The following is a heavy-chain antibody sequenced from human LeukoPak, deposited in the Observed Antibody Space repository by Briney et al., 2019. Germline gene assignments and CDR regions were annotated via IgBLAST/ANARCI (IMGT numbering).Heavy chain of an antibody. CDR1: GFTFSNYA. D-gene: IGHD3-3*01. V-gene: IGHV3-23*01. CDR2: ISGSGSTT. CDR3: AKDRGFLRTFDI. J-gene: IGHJ3*02. Sequence: GGSLRLSCAASGFTFSNYAMSWVRQAPGEGLEWVSGISGSGSTTYYADSLKGRFTISRDNSKNTLYLQMNSLRAEDTAVYYCAKDRGFLRTFDIWGQGTMVTVSS.